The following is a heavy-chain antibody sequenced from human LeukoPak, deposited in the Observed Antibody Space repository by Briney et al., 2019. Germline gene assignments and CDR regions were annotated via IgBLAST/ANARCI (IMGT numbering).Heavy chain of an antibody. CDR3: ARDARVQKWCGELLKTTTYYFDY. J-gene: IGHJ4*02. CDR1: GYSISSHNY. V-gene: IGHV4-38-2*02. CDR2: IYHSGST. Sequence: SETLSLTCTVSGYSISSHNYWGWIRQPPGKGLEWIGTIYHSGSTYYNPSLKSRVTISVDTSKNQFSLKLSSVTAADTAVYYCARDARVQKWCGELLKTTTYYFDYWGQGTLVTVSS. D-gene: IGHD3-10*01.